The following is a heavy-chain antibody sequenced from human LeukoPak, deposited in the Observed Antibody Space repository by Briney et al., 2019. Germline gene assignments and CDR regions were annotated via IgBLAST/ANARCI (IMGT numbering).Heavy chain of an antibody. J-gene: IGHJ4*02. Sequence: GGSLRLSCAASGFTVSSNYMSWVRQAPGKGLEWVSVIYSGGSTYYADSVKGRFTISRDNSKNTLYLQMNSLRAEDTAVYYCARDDTDSSGWFVFDYWGQGTLVTVSS. CDR1: GFTVSSNY. CDR3: ARDDTDSSGWFVFDY. V-gene: IGHV3-53*01. CDR2: IYSGGST. D-gene: IGHD6-19*01.